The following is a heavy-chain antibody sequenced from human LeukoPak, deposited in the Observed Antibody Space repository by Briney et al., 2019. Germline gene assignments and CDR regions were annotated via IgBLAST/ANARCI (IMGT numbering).Heavy chain of an antibody. V-gene: IGHV3-21*01. J-gene: IGHJ6*02. CDR3: ARPWVTDGYNKYYYFNGMDV. CDR1: GSSFTAYS. Sequence: PGGSLRLSCTASGSSFTAYSMNWIRQAPGKGLEWVSSISSGGSYIYYADSVKGRFTISRDNARNSLFLQMNSLSAEDTAVYYCARPWVTDGYNKYYYFNGMDVWGQATT. CDR2: ISSGGSYI. D-gene: IGHD5-24*01.